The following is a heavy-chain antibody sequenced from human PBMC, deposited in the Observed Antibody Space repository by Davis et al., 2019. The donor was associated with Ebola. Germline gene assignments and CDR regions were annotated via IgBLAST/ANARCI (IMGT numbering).Heavy chain of an antibody. CDR1: GYSFTSYW. V-gene: IGHV5-51*01. CDR2: IYPGDSDT. D-gene: IGHD3-22*01. Sequence: GESLKISCKGSGYSFTSYWIGWVRQMPGKGLEWMGIIYPGDSDTRYSPSFQGQVTISADKSISTAYLQWSSLKASDTAMYYCARGTYYDSSGYWGKNWFDLWGQGTLVTVSS. CDR3: ARGTYYDSSGYWGKNWFDL. J-gene: IGHJ5*02.